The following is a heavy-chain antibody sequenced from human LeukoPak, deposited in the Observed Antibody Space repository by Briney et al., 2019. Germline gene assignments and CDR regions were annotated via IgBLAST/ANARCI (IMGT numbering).Heavy chain of an antibody. CDR3: AKGSAVAGYYFDY. CDR2: ISGSGGNT. V-gene: IGHV3-23*01. CDR1: GFTFSNYA. J-gene: IGHJ4*02. Sequence: GGSLRLSCAASGFTFSNYAMSWVRQAPGKGLEWVSAISGSGGNTYYADSVKGRFTISRDNSKNTLYLQMNSLRAEDTAVYYCAKGSAVAGYYFDYWGQGTLVTVSS. D-gene: IGHD6-19*01.